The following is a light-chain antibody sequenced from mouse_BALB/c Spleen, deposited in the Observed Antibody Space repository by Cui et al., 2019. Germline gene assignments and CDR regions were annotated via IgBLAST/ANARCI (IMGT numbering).Light chain of an antibody. J-gene: IGKJ1*01. CDR1: KVINNY. CDR3: QQYSKLPPT. V-gene: IGKV10-94*01. CDR2: YTS. Sequence: DVQMTQTTSSLTASLGARASIGCSASKVINNYINLYQHKPDGTVKLLIYYTSSLHSGVPSRFSGSGSGTDYSLTISNLEPEDIATYYCQQYSKLPPTFGGGTKLEIK.